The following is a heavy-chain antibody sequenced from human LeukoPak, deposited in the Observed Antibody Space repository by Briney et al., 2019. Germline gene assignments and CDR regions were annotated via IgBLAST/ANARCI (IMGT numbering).Heavy chain of an antibody. CDR1: GYSFISYW. CDR3: ARHGITFGGVTRFDR. Sequence: GGSLKISCKGSGYSFISYWIGWVGQMPGKGLEWMGIIYPGDSDTRYSPSFQGQVTISADTSISTAYLQWSSLKASDTAMYYCARHGITFGGVTRFDRWGQGALVTVSS. D-gene: IGHD3-16*01. J-gene: IGHJ5*02. V-gene: IGHV5-51*01. CDR2: IYPGDSDT.